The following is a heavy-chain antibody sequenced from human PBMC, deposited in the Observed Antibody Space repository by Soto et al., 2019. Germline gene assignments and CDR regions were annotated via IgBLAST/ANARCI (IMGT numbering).Heavy chain of an antibody. J-gene: IGHJ6*02. D-gene: IGHD1-26*01. Sequence: GGSLRLSCAASGFTFDDYAMHWVRQAPGKGLEWVSGISWNSGSIGYADSVKGRFTISRDNAKNSLYLQMNSLRAEDTALYYCAKGGIVGATTPPYYYYYGMDVWGQGTTVTVSS. CDR3: AKGGIVGATTPPYYYYYGMDV. CDR1: GFTFDDYA. CDR2: ISWNSGSI. V-gene: IGHV3-9*01.